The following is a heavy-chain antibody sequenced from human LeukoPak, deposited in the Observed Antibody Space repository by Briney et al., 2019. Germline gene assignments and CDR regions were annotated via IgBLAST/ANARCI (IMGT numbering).Heavy chain of an antibody. CDR2: IYTSGST. Sequence: PSQTLSLTCTVSGGSISSGSYYWSWIRQPAGTGLEWIGRIYTSGSTNYNPSLKSRVTISVDTSKNQFSLKLSSVTAADTAVYYCAREMVADTAMVTEGAFDYWGQGTLVTVSS. CDR1: GGSISSGSYY. J-gene: IGHJ4*02. V-gene: IGHV4-61*02. D-gene: IGHD5-18*01. CDR3: AREMVADTAMVTEGAFDY.